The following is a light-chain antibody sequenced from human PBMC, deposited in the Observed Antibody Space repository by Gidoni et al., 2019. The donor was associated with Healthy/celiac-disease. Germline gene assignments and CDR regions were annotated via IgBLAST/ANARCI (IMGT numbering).Light chain of an antibody. CDR1: QSLLHSNGYNY. Sequence: DIVMTQSPLPLPVTPGEPASIPCRSSQSLLHSNGYNYLDWYLQKPGQSPQLLIYLGSNRASGVPDRFSGSGSGTDFTLKISRVEAEDVGVYYCMQALQTPWTFGQGTKLEIK. J-gene: IGKJ2*01. CDR2: LGS. V-gene: IGKV2-28*01. CDR3: MQALQTPWT.